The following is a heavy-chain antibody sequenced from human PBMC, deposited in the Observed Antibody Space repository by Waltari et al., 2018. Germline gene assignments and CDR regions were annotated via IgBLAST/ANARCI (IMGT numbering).Heavy chain of an antibody. CDR2: INSDGSST. CDR1: GFPFSSHW. J-gene: IGHJ4*02. D-gene: IGHD3-16*01. V-gene: IGHV3-74*01. Sequence: EVQLVESGGGLVQPGGSLRLSWAASGFPFSSHWRHWVRQAPGKGLVWVSRINSDGSSTNYADSVKGRFTISRDNAKNTLYLQMNSLRAEDTAVYYCASYVMIKEWGQGTLVTVSS. CDR3: ASYVMIKE.